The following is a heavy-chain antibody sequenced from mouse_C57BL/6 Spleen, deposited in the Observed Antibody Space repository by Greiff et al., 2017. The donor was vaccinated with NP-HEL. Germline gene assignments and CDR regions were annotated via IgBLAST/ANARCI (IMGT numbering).Heavy chain of an antibody. CDR1: GFSLTSYG. CDR3: ASPDYYYGSSYAMDY. CDR2: IWRGGST. D-gene: IGHD1-1*01. V-gene: IGHV2-5*01. Sequence: QVQLQQSGPGLVQPSQSLSITCTVSGFSLTSYGVHWVRQSPGKGLEWLGVIWRGGSTDYNAAFMSRLSITKDNSKSQVFFKMNSLQADDTAIYYCASPDYYYGSSYAMDYWGQGTSVTVSS. J-gene: IGHJ4*01.